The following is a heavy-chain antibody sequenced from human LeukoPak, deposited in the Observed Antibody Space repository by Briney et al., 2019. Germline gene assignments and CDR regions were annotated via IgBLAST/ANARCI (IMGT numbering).Heavy chain of an antibody. CDR2: IIGSGSST. D-gene: IGHD6-13*01. CDR1: GFTFSSYA. Sequence: GGSLTLSCAASGFTFSSYAMSWVRQAPGKGLEWVSAIIGSGSSTYYADPVKGRFTISRDNSKNTLFLQMNSLRAEDTAVYYCAKDRAQQLVLDFWGQGTLVTVSS. V-gene: IGHV3-23*01. CDR3: AKDRAQQLVLDF. J-gene: IGHJ4*02.